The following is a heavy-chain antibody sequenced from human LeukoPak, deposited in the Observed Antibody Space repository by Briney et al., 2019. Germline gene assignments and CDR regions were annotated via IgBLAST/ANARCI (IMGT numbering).Heavy chain of an antibody. J-gene: IGHJ4*02. CDR1: GGSISSYY. V-gene: IGHV4-59*01. D-gene: IGHD3-22*01. CDR2: IYYSGST. CDR3: ARGRAYDSSGYDLLDY. Sequence: SETLSFTCTVSGGSISSYYWSWIRQPPGKGLEWIGYIYYSGSTNYNPSLKSRVTISVDTSKNQFSLKLSSVTAEDTAVYYCARGRAYDSSGYDLLDYWGQGTLVTVSS.